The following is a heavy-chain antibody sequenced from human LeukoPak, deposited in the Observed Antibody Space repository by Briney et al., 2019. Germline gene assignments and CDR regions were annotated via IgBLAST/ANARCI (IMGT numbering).Heavy chain of an antibody. Sequence: GGSLRLSCSASGFTFTNAWMSWVRQAPGKGLEWVGRIKSKTDGETTDYAAPVKGRFSISRDDSKNTLYLQMNSLKSEDTAVYYCQGGRFWGQGTLVTVSS. V-gene: IGHV3-15*01. D-gene: IGHD1-26*01. J-gene: IGHJ4*02. CDR3: QGGRF. CDR1: GFTFTNAW. CDR2: IKSKTDGETT.